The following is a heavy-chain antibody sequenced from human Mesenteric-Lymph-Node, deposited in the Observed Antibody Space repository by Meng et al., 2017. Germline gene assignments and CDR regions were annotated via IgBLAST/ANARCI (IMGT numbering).Heavy chain of an antibody. J-gene: IGHJ4*02. Sequence: GESLKISCAASGFTFSSYAMHWVRQAPGKGLEWVAVISYDGSNKYYADSVKGRFTISRDNSKNTLYLPMNSLRAEDTAVYYCARVHSGYFRIFDYWGQGTLVTVSS. CDR2: ISYDGSNK. D-gene: IGHD5-12*01. CDR1: GFTFSSYA. CDR3: ARVHSGYFRIFDY. V-gene: IGHV3-30*01.